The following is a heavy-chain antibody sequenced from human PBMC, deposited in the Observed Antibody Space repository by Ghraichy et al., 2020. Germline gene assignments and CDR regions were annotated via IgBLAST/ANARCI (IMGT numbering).Heavy chain of an antibody. J-gene: IGHJ5*02. CDR2: IYYSGST. Sequence: SETLSLTCTVSGGSISSYYWSWIRQPPGKGLEWIGYIYYSGSTNYNPSLKSRVTISVDTSKNQFSLKLSSVTAADTAVYYCARQGYSSSWYGLSWFDPWGQGTLVTVSS. CDR1: GGSISSYY. V-gene: IGHV4-59*08. CDR3: ARQGYSSSWYGLSWFDP. D-gene: IGHD6-13*01.